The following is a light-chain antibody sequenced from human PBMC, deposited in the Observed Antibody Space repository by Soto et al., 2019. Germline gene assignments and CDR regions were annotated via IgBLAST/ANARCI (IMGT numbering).Light chain of an antibody. CDR1: SEHSNYA. CDR3: QTWGSGIVV. CDR2: LNSDGSH. V-gene: IGLV4-69*01. Sequence: QSVLTQSPSAYASLGASVKLTCTLSSEHSNYAIAWHQQQSEKGPRYLMKLNSDGSHSTGDGIPDRFSGSSSGAERYLTISSLQSEDEADYYCQTWGSGIVVFGGGTKLTVL. J-gene: IGLJ2*01.